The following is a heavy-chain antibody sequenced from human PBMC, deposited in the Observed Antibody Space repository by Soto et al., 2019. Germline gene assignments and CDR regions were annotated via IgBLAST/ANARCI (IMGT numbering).Heavy chain of an antibody. CDR3: ARDHHRYSGGEWYAFDY. J-gene: IGHJ4*02. Sequence: GGSLGLSCVASGFTFSDYYMSWIRQAPGKGLEWVSYISSSSSYTNYADSVKGRFTISRDNAKNSLSLQMNSLRAEDTAVYYCARDHHRYSGGEWYAFDYWGQGTLVTVSS. V-gene: IGHV3-11*05. CDR2: ISSSSSYT. CDR1: GFTFSDYY. D-gene: IGHD2-21*01.